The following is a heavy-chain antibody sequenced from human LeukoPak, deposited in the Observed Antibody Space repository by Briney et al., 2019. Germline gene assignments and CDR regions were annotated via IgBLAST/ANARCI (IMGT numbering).Heavy chain of an antibody. Sequence: GASVKVSCKASGYTFTGYYIHWVRQAPGQGLEWMGWINPNSGGTNYAQKFQGRVTMTRDTSISTAYMELSRLRSDDTAVYYCARAPITIFGVVISNWFDPWGQGTLVTVSS. CDR3: ARAPITIFGVVISNWFDP. D-gene: IGHD3-3*01. CDR1: GYTFTGYY. CDR2: INPNSGGT. J-gene: IGHJ5*02. V-gene: IGHV1-2*02.